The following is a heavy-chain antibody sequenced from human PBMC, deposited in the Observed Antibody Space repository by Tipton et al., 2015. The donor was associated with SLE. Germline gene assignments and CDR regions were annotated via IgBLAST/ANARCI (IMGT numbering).Heavy chain of an antibody. CDR1: GFTFSGSA. CDR3: TRPSGEAFCGGDCPPAAFDI. V-gene: IGHV3-73*01. CDR2: ITSNANNYAT. Sequence: SLRLSCAASGFTFSGSAMHWVRQASGKGLEWVGHITSNANNYATAYAASVQGRFTISRDDSKNSAYLQMNSLKTDDTAVYYCTRPSGEAFCGGDCPPAAFDIWGQGTMVTVSS. J-gene: IGHJ3*02. D-gene: IGHD2-21*01.